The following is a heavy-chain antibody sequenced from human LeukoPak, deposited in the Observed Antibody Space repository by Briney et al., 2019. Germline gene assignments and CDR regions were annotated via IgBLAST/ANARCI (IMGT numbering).Heavy chain of an antibody. J-gene: IGHJ2*01. CDR3: ARVLEGSSGQHWYFDL. CDR2: IYYSGST. V-gene: IGHV4-39*07. D-gene: IGHD6-19*01. Sequence: SETLSLTCTVSGGSISSSSNYWGWIRQPRGEGLEWIESIYYSGSTYYNPSLKSLVTISVDTSKNQFSLRLSSVTAADTAVYYCARVLEGSSGQHWYFDLWGRGTLVTVSS. CDR1: GGSISSSSNY.